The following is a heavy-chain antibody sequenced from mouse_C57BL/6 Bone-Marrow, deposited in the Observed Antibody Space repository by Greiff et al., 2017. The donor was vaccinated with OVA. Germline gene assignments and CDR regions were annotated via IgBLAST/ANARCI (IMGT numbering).Heavy chain of an antibody. CDR2: IRSKSNNYAT. V-gene: IGHV10-1*01. CDR3: VRHGNSYWYFDV. CDR1: GFSFNTYA. Sequence: EVQVVESGGGLVQPKGSLKLSCAASGFSFNTYAMNWVRQAPGKGLEWVARIRSKSNNYATYYADSVKDRFTISRDDSESMLYLQMNNLKTEDTAMYYCVRHGNSYWYFDVWGTGTTVTVSS. D-gene: IGHD2-1*01. J-gene: IGHJ1*03.